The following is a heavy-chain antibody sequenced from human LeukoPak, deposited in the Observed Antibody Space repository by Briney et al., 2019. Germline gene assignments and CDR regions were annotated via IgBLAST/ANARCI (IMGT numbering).Heavy chain of an antibody. CDR2: ISYDGSNK. CDR3: ALSKMPTPDYFDY. J-gene: IGHJ4*02. D-gene: IGHD2-2*01. Sequence: GGSLRLSCAASGFTFSSYAMHWVRQAPGKGLEWVAVISYDGSNKYYADSVKGRFTISRDKSKNTLYLQMNSLRAEDTAVYYCALSKMPTPDYFDYWGQGALVTVSS. V-gene: IGHV3-30*04. CDR1: GFTFSSYA.